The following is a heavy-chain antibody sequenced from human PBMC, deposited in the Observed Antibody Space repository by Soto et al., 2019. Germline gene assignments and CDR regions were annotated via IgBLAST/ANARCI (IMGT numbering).Heavy chain of an antibody. Sequence: SETLSLTCTLSGGSISSSTYFWGWIRQPPGKGLEWIGSIYYSGSTCYNPSLKSRVTISVDTSTNQFSLKLTSVTAADTAVYYCARDFFDSSDYTTNWFDPWGQGTLVTVSS. CDR1: GGSISSSTYF. CDR3: ARDFFDSSDYTTNWFDP. J-gene: IGHJ5*02. V-gene: IGHV4-39*01. D-gene: IGHD3-22*01. CDR2: IYYSGST.